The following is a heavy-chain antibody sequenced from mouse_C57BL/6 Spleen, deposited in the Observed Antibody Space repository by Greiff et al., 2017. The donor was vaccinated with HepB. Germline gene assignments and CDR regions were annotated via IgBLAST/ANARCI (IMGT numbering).Heavy chain of an antibody. D-gene: IGHD2-4*01. J-gene: IGHJ4*01. CDR1: GFTFTDYY. Sequence: EVQLVESGGGLVQLGGSLSLSCAASGFTFTDYYMSWVRQPPGKALEWLGFIRNKANGYTTEYSASVKGRFTISRDNSQSILYLQMNALRAEDSATYYCARSLYDYDENYAMDYWGQGTSVTVSS. CDR2: IRNKANGYTT. V-gene: IGHV7-3*01. CDR3: ARSLYDYDENYAMDY.